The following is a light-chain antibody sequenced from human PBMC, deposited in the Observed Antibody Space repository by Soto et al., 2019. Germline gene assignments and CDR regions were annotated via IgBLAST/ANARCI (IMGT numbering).Light chain of an antibody. Sequence: QSVLTQPASVSGSPGQSITISCSGTSSDVGAHNLVSWYQQHPGRAPKLMIYAVSNRPSGVSNRFSGSKSGNTASLTISGLQAEDEAGYYCCSLTTRDSHVFGTGTKVTVL. CDR2: AVS. J-gene: IGLJ1*01. CDR3: CSLTTRDSHV. CDR1: SSDVGAHNL. V-gene: IGLV2-14*01.